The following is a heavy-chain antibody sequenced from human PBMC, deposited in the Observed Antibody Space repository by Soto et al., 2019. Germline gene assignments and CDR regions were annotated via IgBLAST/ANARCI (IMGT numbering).Heavy chain of an antibody. D-gene: IGHD6-19*01. J-gene: IGHJ4*02. CDR2: INAGDST. Sequence: GGSLRLSCAVSGFAVSSHYMNWVRQAPGKGLEWVSTINAGDSTNYADSVKGRLTISRDSSKNTLYLQMDSLRVEDTAVYYCARSSGWNRFDYWGQGTLVTVSS. CDR3: ARSSGWNRFDY. V-gene: IGHV3-53*01. CDR1: GFAVSSHY.